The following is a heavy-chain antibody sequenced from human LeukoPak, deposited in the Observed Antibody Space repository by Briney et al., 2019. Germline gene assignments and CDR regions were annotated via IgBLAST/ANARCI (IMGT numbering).Heavy chain of an antibody. CDR3: ARVLIAARPGYSSSWYGRYAFDI. CDR2: INWNGGST. Sequence: GGSLRLSCAASGFTFDDYGMSWVRQAPGKGLEWVSGINWNGGSTGYADSVKGRFTISRDNAKNSLYLQMNSLRAEDTALYYCARVLIAARPGYSSSWYGRYAFDIWGQGTMVTVSS. V-gene: IGHV3-20*04. CDR1: GFTFDDYG. J-gene: IGHJ3*02. D-gene: IGHD6-13*01.